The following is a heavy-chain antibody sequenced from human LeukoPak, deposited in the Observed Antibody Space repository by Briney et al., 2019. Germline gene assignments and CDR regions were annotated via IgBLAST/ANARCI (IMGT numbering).Heavy chain of an antibody. J-gene: IGHJ4*02. CDR3: TRDQEGPDY. V-gene: IGHV3-48*01. Sequence: GGSLRLSCVASGFTFSSYSMNWVHQAPGKGLEWVSYITRSSSAKFYADSVKGRFTISRDNAENLLYLQMNSLRAEDTAVYYCTRDQEGPDYWGQGTLVTVSS. CDR2: ITRSSSAK. CDR1: GFTFSSYS.